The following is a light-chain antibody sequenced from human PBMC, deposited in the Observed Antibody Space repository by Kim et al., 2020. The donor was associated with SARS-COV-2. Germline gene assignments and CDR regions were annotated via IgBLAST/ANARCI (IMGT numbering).Light chain of an antibody. CDR2: KAS. J-gene: IGKJ1*01. Sequence: DIQMTQSPSTLSASVGDRVTITCRASQSISSWLAWYQQKPGKAPKLLIYKASTLESGVPSRFTGSGSGTEFTLTISSLQPDDCSTYYCQQYSSYSRTFGQGTKVDIK. CDR3: QQYSSYSRT. V-gene: IGKV1-5*03. CDR1: QSISSW.